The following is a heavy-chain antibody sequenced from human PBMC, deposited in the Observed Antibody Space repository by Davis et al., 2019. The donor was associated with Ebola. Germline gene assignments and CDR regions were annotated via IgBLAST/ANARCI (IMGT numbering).Heavy chain of an antibody. CDR1: VITFSSYA. CDR3: AKSGLSFGVVKYHYGMDV. V-gene: IGHV3-23*01. CDR2: ISGSGGST. Sequence: GESLKISCTDSVITFSSYAMTWVRQAPGKGLEWVSAISGSGGSTYYADSVKGRFTISRDNSKKTLYLQMNSLRAEGTAVYYCAKSGLSFGVVKYHYGMDVWGQGTLVTVSS. D-gene: IGHD3-3*01. J-gene: IGHJ6*02.